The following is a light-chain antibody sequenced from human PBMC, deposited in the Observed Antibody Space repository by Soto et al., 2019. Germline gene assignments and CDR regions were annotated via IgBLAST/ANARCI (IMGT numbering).Light chain of an antibody. Sequence: QSVLTQPPSVSGATGQRVTISCTGSSSNIGTGYDVHWYQQLPGTAPKLLIYGNSNRPSGVPDRFSGSKSGTSASLAITGLQAEDAADYYCQSYDSSLSVVFGGGTKVTVL. J-gene: IGLJ2*01. V-gene: IGLV1-40*01. CDR2: GNS. CDR3: QSYDSSLSVV. CDR1: SSNIGTGYD.